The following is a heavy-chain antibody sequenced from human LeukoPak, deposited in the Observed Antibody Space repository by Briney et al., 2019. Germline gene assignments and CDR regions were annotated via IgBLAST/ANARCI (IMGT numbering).Heavy chain of an antibody. CDR3: AKDRTVGASYWYFDL. Sequence: GGSLRLSCAASGFTFSSYGMHWVRQAPGKGLEWVAVIWYDGSNKYYADSVKGRSTISRDNSKNTLYLQMNSLRAEDTAIYYCAKDRTVGASYWYFDLWGRGTLVTVSS. CDR1: GFTFSSYG. D-gene: IGHD1-26*01. CDR2: IWYDGSNK. J-gene: IGHJ2*01. V-gene: IGHV3-33*06.